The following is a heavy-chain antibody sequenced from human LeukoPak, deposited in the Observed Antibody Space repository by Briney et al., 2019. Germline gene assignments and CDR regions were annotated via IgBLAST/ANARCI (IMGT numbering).Heavy chain of an antibody. Sequence: PAGGSLRLSCAASGFTFDDYAMHWVRQAPGKGLEWVSGISWNSGSIGYADSVKGRFTISRDNAKNSLYLQMNSLRAEDTALYYCANGLLWGQGTLVTVSS. CDR1: GFTFDDYA. CDR3: ANGLL. J-gene: IGHJ4*02. CDR2: ISWNSGSI. V-gene: IGHV3-9*01. D-gene: IGHD2-21*02.